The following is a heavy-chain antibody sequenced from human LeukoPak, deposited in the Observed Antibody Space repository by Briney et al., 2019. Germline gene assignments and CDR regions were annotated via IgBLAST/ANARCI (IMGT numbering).Heavy chain of an antibody. V-gene: IGHV3-33*06. CDR2: TSYDGSNI. J-gene: IGHJ5*02. D-gene: IGHD2/OR15-2a*01. CDR1: GFTLSNNG. Sequence: PGGSLRLSCAASGFTLSNNGMHWVRQAPGKGLEWVAVTSYDGSNIFYVDSVKGRFTIHRDNSKNTLYLDMNSLRAEDTAVYYCAKDVGTTSLYNWFDPWGQGTLVTVSS. CDR3: AKDVGTTSLYNWFDP.